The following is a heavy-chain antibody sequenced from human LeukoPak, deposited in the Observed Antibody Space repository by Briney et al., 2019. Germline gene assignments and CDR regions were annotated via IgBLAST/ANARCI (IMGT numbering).Heavy chain of an antibody. V-gene: IGHV3-48*01. CDR1: GFTFSSYS. J-gene: IGHJ4*02. Sequence: SGGSLRLSCAASGFTFSSYSMNWVRQAPGKGLEWVSYISSSSSTIYYADSVKGRFTISRDNAKNSLYLLMNSLRAEATAVYYCATALNSGYDYLDYWGQGTLVTVSS. CDR2: ISSSSSTI. D-gene: IGHD5-12*01. CDR3: ATALNSGYDYLDY.